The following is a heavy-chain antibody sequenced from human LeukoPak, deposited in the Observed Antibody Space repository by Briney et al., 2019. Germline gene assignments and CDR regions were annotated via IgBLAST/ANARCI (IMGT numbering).Heavy chain of an antibody. CDR3: TAVPHDSAV. CDR1: KSAFNNAW. J-gene: IGHJ4*02. CDR2: IKSKTDGGTT. V-gene: IGHV3-15*01. Sequence: SGGSLRLSCAASKSAFNNAWMSWFRQAPGKGLEWVGHIKSKTDGGTTDYAAPVQGRFTISRDDSKDRLYLQMNSLKTEDTAVYYCTAVPHDSAVWGQGTLVTVSS. D-gene: IGHD3-22*01.